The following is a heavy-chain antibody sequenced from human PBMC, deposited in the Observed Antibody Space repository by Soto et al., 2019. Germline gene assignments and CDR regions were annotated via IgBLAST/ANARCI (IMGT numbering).Heavy chain of an antibody. CDR3: ARGADSSGYYSPYYYYGMDV. J-gene: IGHJ6*02. CDR1: GGSISSYY. V-gene: IGHV4-59*01. CDR2: IYYSGST. Sequence: SETLSLTCTVSGGSISSYYWSWIRQPPGKGLERIGYIYYSGSTNYNPSLKSRVTISVDTSKNQFSLKLSSVTAADTAVYYCARGADSSGYYSPYYYYGMDVWGQGTTVTVSS. D-gene: IGHD3-22*01.